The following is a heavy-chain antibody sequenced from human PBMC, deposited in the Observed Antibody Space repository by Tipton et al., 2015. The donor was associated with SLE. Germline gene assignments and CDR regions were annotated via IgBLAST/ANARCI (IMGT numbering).Heavy chain of an antibody. V-gene: IGHV4-39*07. Sequence: TLSLTCTVSGGSISSSSHFWGWIRQPPGKGLEWIGSIYYSGNTYYNSSLKSRVTISVDTSKNQFSLKVTSVTAADTAVYYCGSDHRRRSTFFGEVTSGWFDPWGQGTLVTVSS. CDR2: IYYSGNT. J-gene: IGHJ5*02. CDR1: GGSISSSSHF. CDR3: GSDHRRRSTFFGEVTSGWFDP. D-gene: IGHD3-3*01.